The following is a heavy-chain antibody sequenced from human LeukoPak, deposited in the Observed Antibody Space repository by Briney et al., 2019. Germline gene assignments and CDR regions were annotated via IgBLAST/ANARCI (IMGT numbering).Heavy chain of an antibody. D-gene: IGHD2-21*02. CDR2: IYHSGST. Sequence: PSQTLSLTCAVSGGSISSGGYSWSWIRQPPGQGLEWIGYIYHSGSTYYNPSLKSRVTISVDRSKNQFSLKLSSVTAADTAVYYCARDLGGGDPYYFDYWGQGTLVTVSS. J-gene: IGHJ4*02. CDR1: GGSISSGGYS. CDR3: ARDLGGGDPYYFDY. V-gene: IGHV4-30-2*01.